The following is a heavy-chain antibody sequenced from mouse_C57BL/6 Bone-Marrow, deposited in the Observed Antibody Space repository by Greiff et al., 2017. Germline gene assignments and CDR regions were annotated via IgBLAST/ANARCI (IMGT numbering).Heavy chain of an antibody. CDR2: ISSGSSTI. CDR3: ARGYLDY. V-gene: IGHV5-17*01. J-gene: IGHJ2*01. D-gene: IGHD2-2*01. CDR1: GFTFSDYG. Sequence: EVKVIESGGGLVKPGGSLKLSCAASGFTFSDYGMHWVRQAPEKGLEWVAYISSGSSTIYYADTVKGRFTISIDNAKNTLFLQMTSLRSEDTAMYYCARGYLDYWGQGTTLTVSS.